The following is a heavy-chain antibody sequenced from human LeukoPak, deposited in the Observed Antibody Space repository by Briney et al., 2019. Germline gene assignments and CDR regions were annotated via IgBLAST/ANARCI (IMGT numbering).Heavy chain of an antibody. D-gene: IGHD6-19*01. J-gene: IGHJ4*02. Sequence: PGGSLRLSCAASGFTLNDYYISWIRQAPGEGREWVSDIGGSDGVITYGDSVKGRFTISRDFAKHSLFLQMNSLRADDTAVYYCAREIVAGTFDRWGQGTLVTVSS. CDR1: GFTLNDYY. V-gene: IGHV3-11*01. CDR3: AREIVAGTFDR. CDR2: IGGSDGVI.